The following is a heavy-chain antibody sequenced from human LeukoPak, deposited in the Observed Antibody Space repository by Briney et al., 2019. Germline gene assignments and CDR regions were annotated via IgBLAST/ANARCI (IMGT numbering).Heavy chain of an antibody. J-gene: IGHJ6*02. CDR2: ISSSSSYI. D-gene: IGHD2-2*01. Sequence: GGSLRLSCAASGFTFSSYSMNWVRQAPGKGLEWVSSISSSSSYIYYADSVKGRYTISRDNAKNSLYLQMNSLRAEDTAVYYCAREGCSSTSCHYYYYGMDVWGQGTTVTVSS. CDR3: AREGCSSTSCHYYYYGMDV. CDR1: GFTFSSYS. V-gene: IGHV3-21*01.